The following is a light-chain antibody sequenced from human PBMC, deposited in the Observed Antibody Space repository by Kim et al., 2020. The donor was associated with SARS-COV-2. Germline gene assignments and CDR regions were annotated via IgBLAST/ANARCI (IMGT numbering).Light chain of an antibody. J-gene: IGKJ1*01. Sequence: SPGERATLSCRASQSVSSSYLAWYQQKPGRAPRLLIYGASSRATGIPDRFSGSGSGTDFTLTISRLEPEDFAVYYCQQYGSSRRTFGQGTKVDIK. CDR1: QSVSSSY. V-gene: IGKV3-20*01. CDR2: GAS. CDR3: QQYGSSRRT.